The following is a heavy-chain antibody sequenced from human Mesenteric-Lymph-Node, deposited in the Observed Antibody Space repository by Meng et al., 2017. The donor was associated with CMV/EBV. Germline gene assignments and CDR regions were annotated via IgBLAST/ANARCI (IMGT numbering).Heavy chain of an antibody. CDR2: ISGSGGST. Sequence: GESLKISCAASGFTFSSYAMSWVRQAPGKGLEWVSAISGSGGSTYYADSVKGRFTISRDNSKNTLYLQMNSLRAEDTAVYYCAKVSSGWRDVWGQGTTVTVSS. V-gene: IGHV3-23*01. D-gene: IGHD6-19*01. CDR1: GFTFSSYA. CDR3: AKVSSGWRDV. J-gene: IGHJ6*02.